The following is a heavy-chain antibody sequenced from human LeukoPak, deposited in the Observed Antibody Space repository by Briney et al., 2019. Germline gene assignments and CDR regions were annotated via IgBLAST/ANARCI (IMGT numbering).Heavy chain of an antibody. CDR3: AKGGGLDV. V-gene: IGHV3-7*03. Sequence: GGSLRLSCAASGFTFSSYWMNWARQAPGKGLEWVASINHNGNVNYYVDSVKGRFTISRDNAKNSLYLQMSNLRAEDTAVYFCAKGGGLDVWGQGATVTVSS. D-gene: IGHD3-16*01. J-gene: IGHJ6*02. CDR1: GFTFSSYW. CDR2: INHNGNVN.